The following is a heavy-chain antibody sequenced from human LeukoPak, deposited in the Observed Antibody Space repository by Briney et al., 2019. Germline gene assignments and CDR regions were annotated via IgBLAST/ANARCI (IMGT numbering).Heavy chain of an antibody. D-gene: IGHD2/OR15-2a*01. Sequence: GGSLRLSCAASGFTISSYGMHWVRQAPGKGLAWATFVRHDGGEKYYTDSVEGRFTVSRDNSKNTLYLQMNSLRPEDTAVYYCAKPLFLSNYYYYYVDVWGNGTTVTVSS. CDR1: GFTISSYG. CDR3: AKPLFLSNYYYYYVDV. V-gene: IGHV3-30*02. CDR2: VRHDGGEK. J-gene: IGHJ6*03.